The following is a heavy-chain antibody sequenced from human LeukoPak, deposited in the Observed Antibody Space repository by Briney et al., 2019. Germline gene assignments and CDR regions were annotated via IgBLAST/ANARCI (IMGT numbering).Heavy chain of an antibody. J-gene: IGHJ4*02. Sequence: SETLSLTCAVYGGSFSGYYWSWIRQPPGKGLEWIGEINHSGSTNYNPSLKSRVTISVDTSKNQFSLKLSSVTAADTAVNYCASLDCSSTSCYHFDYWGQGTLVTVSS. V-gene: IGHV4-34*01. CDR2: INHSGST. CDR3: ASLDCSSTSCYHFDY. D-gene: IGHD2-2*01. CDR1: GGSFSGYY.